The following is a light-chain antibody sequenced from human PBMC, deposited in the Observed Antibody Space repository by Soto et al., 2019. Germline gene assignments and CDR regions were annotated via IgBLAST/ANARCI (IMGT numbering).Light chain of an antibody. CDR1: QSISIW. CDR2: GDS. Sequence: DIQMPQSPSTLSASVGDRCTVTCRARQSISIWLAWYQQKPGKPPKLLIYGDSNLQSGVPPRFSGSGSGTDFTLAISSLQPEDSATYYCLQDINYPWTFGQGTKVDIK. CDR3: LQDINYPWT. J-gene: IGKJ1*01. V-gene: IGKV1-5*01.